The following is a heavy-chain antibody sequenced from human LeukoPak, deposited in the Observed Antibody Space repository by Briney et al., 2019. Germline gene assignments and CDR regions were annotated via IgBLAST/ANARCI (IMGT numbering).Heavy chain of an antibody. CDR2: INHSGST. CDR3: AIGRYYFDY. J-gene: IGHJ4*02. V-gene: IGHV4-34*01. CDR1: GGSFSGYY. Sequence: KASETLSLTCAVYGGSFSGYYWSWIRQPPGKGLEWIGEINHSGSTNYNPSLKSRVTISVDTSKNQFSLKLSSVTAADTAVYYCAIGRYYFDYWGQGTLVTVSS.